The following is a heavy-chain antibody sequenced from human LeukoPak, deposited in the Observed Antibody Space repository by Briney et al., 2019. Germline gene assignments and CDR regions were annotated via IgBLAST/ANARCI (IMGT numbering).Heavy chain of an antibody. J-gene: IGHJ4*02. CDR2: IIPIFGTA. CDR3: AREPYCSSTSCYEL. V-gene: IGHV1-69*06. Sequence: ASVKVSCKASGGTFSSYAISWVRQAPGQGLEWMGGIIPIFGTANYAQKFQGRVTITADKSTSTAYMELSSLRSEDTAVYCCAREPYCSSTSCYELWGQGTLVTVSS. CDR1: GGTFSSYA. D-gene: IGHD2-2*01.